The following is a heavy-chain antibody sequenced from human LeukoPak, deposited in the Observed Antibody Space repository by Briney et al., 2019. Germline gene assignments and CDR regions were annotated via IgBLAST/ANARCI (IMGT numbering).Heavy chain of an antibody. J-gene: IGHJ4*02. Sequence: GGSLRLSCAASGFTFSSYGMNWVRQAPGKGLEWVSYIRSSSTNIYYADSVKGRFTISRDNAKNSLFLQMDSLRAEDTAVYYCASSYSSSWDHFDYWGQGTLVTVSS. D-gene: IGHD6-13*01. CDR1: GFTFSSYG. V-gene: IGHV3-48*04. CDR2: IRSSSTNI. CDR3: ASSYSSSWDHFDY.